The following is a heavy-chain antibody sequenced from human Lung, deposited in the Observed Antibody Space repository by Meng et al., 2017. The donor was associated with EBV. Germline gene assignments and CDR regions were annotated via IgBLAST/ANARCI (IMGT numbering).Heavy chain of an antibody. D-gene: IGHD3-10*01. CDR2: GRTKHNKYST. Sequence: EWYLVDAVGWLVQPGGSLSLSFGASGFIFSDSVMHWVRQASGKGLEWVGRGRTKHNKYSTDYGASVKGRFSISRDDSRNTVDLQMNSLKTEDTAVYFCWGDLNYGSYWGQGTLVTVSS. J-gene: IGHJ4*02. CDR1: GFIFSDSV. V-gene: IGHV3-73*02. CDR3: WGDLNYGSY.